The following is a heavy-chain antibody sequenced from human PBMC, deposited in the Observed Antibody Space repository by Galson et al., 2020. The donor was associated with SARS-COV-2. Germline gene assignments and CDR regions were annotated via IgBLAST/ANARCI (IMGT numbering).Heavy chain of an antibody. D-gene: IGHD3-22*01. CDR3: ATSRGAYYYDSSGYYSFDY. CDR1: GYTFTSYY. Sequence: GESLKISCKASGYTFTSYYMHWVRQAPGQGLEWMGIINPSGGSTSYAQKFQGRVTMTKDTSTSTVYMELSSLRSEDTAVYYCATSRGAYYYDSSGYYSFDYWGQGTLVTVSS. CDR2: INPSGGST. J-gene: IGHJ4*02. V-gene: IGHV1-46*01.